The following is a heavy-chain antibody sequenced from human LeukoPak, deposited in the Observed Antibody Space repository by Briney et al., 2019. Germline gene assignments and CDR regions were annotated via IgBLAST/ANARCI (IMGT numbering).Heavy chain of an antibody. CDR3: ANSSSPPPY. D-gene: IGHD1-26*01. V-gene: IGHV3-74*01. CDR2: INTDGSDT. J-gene: IGHJ4*02. CDR1: GFTFGNSW. Sequence: GGSLRLSCAASGFTFGNSWMNWVRQAPGKRLVWVSRINTDGSDTTYADSVKGRFTISRDNAKNTLYLQMTSLRAEDSAVYSCANSSSPPPYWGQGTLVTVSS.